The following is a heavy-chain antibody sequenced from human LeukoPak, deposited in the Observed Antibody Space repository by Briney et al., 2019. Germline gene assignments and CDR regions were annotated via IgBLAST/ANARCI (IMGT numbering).Heavy chain of an antibody. CDR1: GYSISSGYY. CDR2: IYYSGST. Sequence: SETLSLTCTASGYSISSGYYWGWIRPPPGKGLEWIGSIYYSGSTYYNPSLKSRVTISVDTSKNQFSLKLSSVTAADTAVYYCARGVSGYSYGIQYYYYYYYMDVWGKGTTVTVSS. V-gene: IGHV4-38-2*02. CDR3: ARGVSGYSYGIQYYYYYYYMDV. J-gene: IGHJ6*03. D-gene: IGHD5-18*01.